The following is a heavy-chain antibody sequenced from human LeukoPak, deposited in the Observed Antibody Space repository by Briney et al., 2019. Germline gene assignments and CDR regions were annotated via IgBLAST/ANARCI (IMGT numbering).Heavy chain of an antibody. Sequence: ASVKVSCKASGYTFTSYDINWVRQATGQGLEWMGWMNPNSGNTGYAQKSQGRVTMTRNTSISTAYMGLSSLRSEDTAVYYCARATDSSGYPGYYYYMDVWGKGTTVTVSS. CDR2: MNPNSGNT. V-gene: IGHV1-8*01. CDR3: ARATDSSGYPGYYYYMDV. D-gene: IGHD3-22*01. J-gene: IGHJ6*03. CDR1: GYTFTSYD.